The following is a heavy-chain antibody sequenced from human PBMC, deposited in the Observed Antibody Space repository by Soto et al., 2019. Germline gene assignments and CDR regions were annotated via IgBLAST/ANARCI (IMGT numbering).Heavy chain of an antibody. Sequence: GRSLRLSCAASGFTFSSYWMHWVRQAPGKGLVWVSRINSDGSSTSYADSVKGRFTISRDNAKNTLYLQMNSLRAEDTAVYYCARDRGGWWQYYGMDVWGQGTTVTVSS. J-gene: IGHJ6*02. CDR3: ARDRGGWWQYYGMDV. D-gene: IGHD6-19*01. V-gene: IGHV3-74*01. CDR2: INSDGSST. CDR1: GFTFSSYW.